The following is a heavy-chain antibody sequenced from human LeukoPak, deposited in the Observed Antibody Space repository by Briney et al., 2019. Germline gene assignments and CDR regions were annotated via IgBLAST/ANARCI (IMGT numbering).Heavy chain of an antibody. CDR3: ARVGFCSDSSCHAAGWYFDL. CDR2: INQQGSEN. CDR1: GFTFNSYW. J-gene: IGHJ2*01. V-gene: IGHV3-7*01. Sequence: GRSLRLSCAASGFTFNSYWMSWVRQAPGKGLEWVANINQQGSENYYLDSVKGRFTISRDNAENSLYLQMSSLRGEDTAVYSCARVGFCSDSSCHAAGWYFDLWGRGTLVTVSS. D-gene: IGHD2-15*01.